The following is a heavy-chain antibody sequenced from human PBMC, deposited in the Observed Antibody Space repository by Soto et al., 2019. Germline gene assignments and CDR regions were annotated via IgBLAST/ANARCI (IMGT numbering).Heavy chain of an antibody. CDR2: IIPIFGTA. J-gene: IGHJ4*02. V-gene: IGHV1-69*06. CDR3: ARDSFYSSGWYARYDY. CDR1: GGTFSSYA. D-gene: IGHD6-19*01. Sequence: SSVKVSCKASGGTFSSYAISWVRQAPGQGLEWMGGIIPIFGTANYAQKFQGRVTITADKSTSTAYMELSSLRSEDTAVYYCARDSFYSSGWYARYDYWGQGTLVTVSS.